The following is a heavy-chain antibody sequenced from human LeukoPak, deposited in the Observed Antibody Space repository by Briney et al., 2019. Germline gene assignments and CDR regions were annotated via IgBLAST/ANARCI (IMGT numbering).Heavy chain of an antibody. D-gene: IGHD5-12*01. V-gene: IGHV1-18*01. J-gene: IGHJ5*02. CDR2: SAYNGNT. Sequence: SAYNGNTNYAQKLQGRVTMTTDTSTSIAYMVLRSLRSDDTAVYYSARGGDDSSYDRYWFDPWGQGTLVTVSS. CDR3: ARGGDDSSYDRYWFDP.